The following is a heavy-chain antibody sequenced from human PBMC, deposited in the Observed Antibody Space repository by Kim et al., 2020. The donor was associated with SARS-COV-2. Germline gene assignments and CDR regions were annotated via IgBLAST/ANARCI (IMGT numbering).Heavy chain of an antibody. Sequence: VSVKSRITINPDTSKNQFSLQLNSVTPEDTAVYYCARDPIAALPYYGMDVWGQGTTVTVSS. J-gene: IGHJ6*02. D-gene: IGHD6-13*01. CDR3: ARDPIAALPYYGMDV. V-gene: IGHV6-1*01.